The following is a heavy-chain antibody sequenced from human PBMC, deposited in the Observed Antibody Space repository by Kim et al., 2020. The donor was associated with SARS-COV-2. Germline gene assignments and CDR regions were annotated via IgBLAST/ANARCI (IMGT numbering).Heavy chain of an antibody. CDR1: GGTFSSYA. V-gene: IGHV1-69*13. CDR2: IIPIFGTA. J-gene: IGHJ6*02. CDR3: ARTSGIVGGYYYYGMDV. Sequence: SVKVSCKASGGTFSSYAISWVRQAPGQGLEWMGGIIPIFGTANYAQKFQGRVTITADESMSTAYMELSSLRSEDTAVYYCARTSGIVGGYYYYGMDVWGQGTMVTVSS. D-gene: IGHD3-10*01.